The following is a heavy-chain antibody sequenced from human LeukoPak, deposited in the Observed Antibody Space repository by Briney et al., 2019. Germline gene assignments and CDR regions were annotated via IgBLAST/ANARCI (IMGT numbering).Heavy chain of an antibody. CDR2: INHSGST. Sequence: SETLSLTCAVYGGSFSGYYWSWIRQPPGKGLEWIGEINHSGSTNYNPSLKSRVTISVDTSKNQFSLKLSSVTAADTAVYYCARGRCSSTSCYPPRINWFDPWGQGTLVTVSS. D-gene: IGHD2-2*01. J-gene: IGHJ5*02. CDR1: GGSFSGYY. V-gene: IGHV4-34*01. CDR3: ARGRCSSTSCYPPRINWFDP.